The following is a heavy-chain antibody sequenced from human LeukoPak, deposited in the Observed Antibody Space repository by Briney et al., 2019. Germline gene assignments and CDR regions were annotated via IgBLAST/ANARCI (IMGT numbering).Heavy chain of an antibody. CDR3: AKELSGYYDSTGPLDY. Sequence: GGSLRLSCAASGFTFSSYAVSWVRQAPGKGLEWVSGISGSGGSTSSADSVKGRFTISRDDSKNTLYLQMNSLRAEGTAVYYCAKELSGYYDSTGPLDYWGQGTLVTVSS. CDR1: GFTFSSYA. D-gene: IGHD3-22*01. V-gene: IGHV3-23*01. J-gene: IGHJ4*02. CDR2: ISGSGGST.